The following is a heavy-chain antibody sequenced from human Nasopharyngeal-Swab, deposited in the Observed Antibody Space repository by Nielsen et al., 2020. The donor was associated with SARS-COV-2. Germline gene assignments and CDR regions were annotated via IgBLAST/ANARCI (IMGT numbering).Heavy chain of an antibody. Sequence: GGSLRLSCAASGFTFDDYAMPFFLPSPAPFLSRVSGISWNSGSIGYADSVKGRFTISRDNAKNSLYLQMNSLRAEDTALYYCAKGGYCSGGSCFNWFDPWGQGTLVTVSS. CDR1: GFTFDDYA. CDR2: ISWNSGSI. J-gene: IGHJ5*02. V-gene: IGHV3-9*01. CDR3: AKGGYCSGGSCFNWFDP. D-gene: IGHD2-15*01.